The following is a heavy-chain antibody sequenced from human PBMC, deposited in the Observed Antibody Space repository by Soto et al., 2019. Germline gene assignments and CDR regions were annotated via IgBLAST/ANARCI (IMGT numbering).Heavy chain of an antibody. Sequence: QVQLVQSGAEVKKPGSSVKVFCKASGGTFSSYAISWVRQAPGQGLDWMGGIIPIFGTANYAQKFQGRVTITADESTSTAYMELSSLRSEDTAVYYFAREIDLVAGTRYFDYWGQGTLVTVSS. CDR3: AREIDLVAGTRYFDY. D-gene: IGHD6-19*01. CDR1: GGTFSSYA. J-gene: IGHJ4*02. V-gene: IGHV1-69*01. CDR2: IIPIFGTA.